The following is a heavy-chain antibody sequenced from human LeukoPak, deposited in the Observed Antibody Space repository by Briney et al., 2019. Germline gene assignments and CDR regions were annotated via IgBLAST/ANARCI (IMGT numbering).Heavy chain of an antibody. V-gene: IGHV4-38-2*02. D-gene: IGHD2-2*01. Sequence: SETLSPTCTVSGYSISSGYYWGWIRQPPGKGLEWIGSIYHSGSTYYNPSLKSRVTISVDTSKNQFSLKLSSVTAADTAVYYCARDSPEGYYWGQETLVTVSS. CDR2: IYHSGST. CDR3: ARDSPEGYY. J-gene: IGHJ4*02. CDR1: GYSISSGYY.